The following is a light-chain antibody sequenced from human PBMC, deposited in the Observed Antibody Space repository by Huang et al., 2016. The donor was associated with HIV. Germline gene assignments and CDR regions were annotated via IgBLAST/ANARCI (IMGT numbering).Light chain of an antibody. V-gene: IGKV3-15*01. CDR1: QSISNT. Sequence: EILMTQSPATLSVSPGERATLSCRASQSISNTLAWYQQKPGQAPRLLIYDASTRATGIPARFSGSGSGTEFTLTISSLQSEDFAVYYCQQYSNWPPRTFGQGTKVHI. J-gene: IGKJ1*01. CDR3: QQYSNWPPRT. CDR2: DAS.